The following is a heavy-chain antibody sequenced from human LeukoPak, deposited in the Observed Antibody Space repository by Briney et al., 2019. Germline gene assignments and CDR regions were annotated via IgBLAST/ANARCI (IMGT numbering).Heavy chain of an antibody. D-gene: IGHD3-10*01. CDR2: INHSGST. CDR1: GGSFSGYY. J-gene: IGHJ4*02. V-gene: IGHV4-34*01. Sequence: PSETLSLTCAVYGGSFSGYYWSWIRQPPGKGLEWIGEINHSGSTNYNPSLKSRVTMSVDTSKNQFSLKLSSVTAADTAVYYCAGSYYGSGSYYNGWGQGTLVTVSS. CDR3: AGSYYGSGSYYNG.